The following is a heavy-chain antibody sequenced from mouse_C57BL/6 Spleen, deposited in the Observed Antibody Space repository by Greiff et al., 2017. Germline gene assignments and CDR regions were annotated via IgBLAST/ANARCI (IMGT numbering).Heavy chain of an antibody. CDR3: ARVGGSSYVGYFDV. CDR2: IDPEDGET. Sequence: VQLQQSGAELVKPGASVKLSCTASGFNIKDYYMHWVKQRTEQGLEWIGRIDPEDGETKYAPKFQGKATLTADTSSNTAYLQLSSLTSEDTAVYYCARVGGSSYVGYFDVWGTGTTVTVSS. J-gene: IGHJ1*03. D-gene: IGHD1-1*01. V-gene: IGHV14-2*01. CDR1: GFNIKDYY.